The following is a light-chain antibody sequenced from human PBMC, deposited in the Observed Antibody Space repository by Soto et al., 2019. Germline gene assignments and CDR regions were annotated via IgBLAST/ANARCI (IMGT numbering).Light chain of an antibody. V-gene: IGKV4-1*01. J-gene: IGKJ1*01. CDR2: WAS. CDR1: XXVLYSANNKDH. Sequence: DIVITQSPDFLGFNLGEGATINCKXXXXVLYSANNKDHLAWYQQRPRQPPKLLISWASTRESGVPDRFSGSGSGTDFTLTISSLQAEDVAVYYCQQYYGTPTFGQGTKVDI. CDR3: QQYYGTPT.